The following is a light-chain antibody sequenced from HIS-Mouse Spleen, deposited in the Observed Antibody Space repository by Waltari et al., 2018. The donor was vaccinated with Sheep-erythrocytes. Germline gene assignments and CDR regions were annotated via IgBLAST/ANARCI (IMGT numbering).Light chain of an antibody. Sequence: QSALTQPRSVSGSPGQSVTISCTGTSSDVGGYNYVSWYQQYPVKAPKLIIYDVSKRPSGVPDRFPGSKSGNTASLTISGLQAEDEADYYCCSYAGSYNHVFATGTKVTVL. V-gene: IGLV2-11*01. CDR2: DVS. J-gene: IGLJ1*01. CDR3: CSYAGSYNHV. CDR1: SSDVGGYNY.